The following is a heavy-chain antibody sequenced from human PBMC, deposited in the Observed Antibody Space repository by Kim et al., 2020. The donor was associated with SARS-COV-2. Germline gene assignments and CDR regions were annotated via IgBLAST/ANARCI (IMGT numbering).Heavy chain of an antibody. D-gene: IGHD2-2*01. Sequence: GGSLRLSCAASGFTFSSYSMSWVRQAPGKGLEWVSSFDDRGVHTYYADSVKGRFTISRDNSYNTLYLQMSSLRAEDTAVYYCARTGYCTSTSCYVGEIFDYWGQGTLVTVSS. CDR1: GFTFSSYS. V-gene: IGHV3-23*03. CDR3: ARTGYCTSTSCYVGEIFDY. J-gene: IGHJ4*02. CDR2: FDDRGVHT.